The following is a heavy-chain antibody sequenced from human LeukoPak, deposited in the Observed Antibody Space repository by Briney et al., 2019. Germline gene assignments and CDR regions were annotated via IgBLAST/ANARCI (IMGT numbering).Heavy chain of an antibody. V-gene: IGHV4-30-4*08. Sequence: PSETLSLTCTVSGGSISSGDYFWSWIRQPPGKGLEWIGYIYYSGSTYYNPSLKSRVTISVDTSKNQFSLRLNSVTAADTAMYYCAKGGGWDAFDIWGQGTMVTVSS. J-gene: IGHJ3*02. CDR3: AKGGGWDAFDI. CDR1: GGSISSGDYF. CDR2: IYYSGST. D-gene: IGHD6-19*01.